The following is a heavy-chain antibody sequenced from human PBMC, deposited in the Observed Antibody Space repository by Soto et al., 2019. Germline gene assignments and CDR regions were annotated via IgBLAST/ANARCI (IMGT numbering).Heavy chain of an antibody. CDR1: GFTVSSNY. V-gene: IGHV3-53*02. D-gene: IGHD6-13*01. CDR2: IYSGGST. Sequence: EVQLVETGGGLIQPGGSLRLSCAASGFTVSSNYMSWVRQAPGKGLEWVSVIYSGGSTYYADSVKGRFTISRDNSKNTLYLQMNSLRAEDTAVYYWARVSGIAAAGTWYYGMDVWGQGTTVTVSS. J-gene: IGHJ6*02. CDR3: ARVSGIAAAGTWYYGMDV.